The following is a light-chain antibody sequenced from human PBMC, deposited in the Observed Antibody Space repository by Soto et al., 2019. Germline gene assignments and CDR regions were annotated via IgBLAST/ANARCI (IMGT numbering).Light chain of an antibody. Sequence: EIVLTQSPGTLSLSPGERATLSCRASQSVSSSYLAWYQQKPGQAPRLLIYGASIRATGIPDRFSGSGSGTDFTLSISRLEPEDFAVYYCQHYVSSPWTFGQGTKV. V-gene: IGKV3-20*01. CDR3: QHYVSSPWT. CDR1: QSVSSSY. J-gene: IGKJ1*01. CDR2: GAS.